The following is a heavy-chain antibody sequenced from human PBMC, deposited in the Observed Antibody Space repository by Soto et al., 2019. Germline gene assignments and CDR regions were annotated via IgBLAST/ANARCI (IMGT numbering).Heavy chain of an antibody. CDR3: ARGIAANNYYYYYGMDV. CDR1: GGTFSSYA. Sequence: ASVKVSCKASGGTFSSYAISWVRQAPGQGLEWMGGIIPIFGTANYAQKFQGRVTITADESTSTAYMELSSLRSEDTAVYYCARGIAANNYYYYYGMDVWGQGTTVTVSS. V-gene: IGHV1-69*13. D-gene: IGHD6-13*01. J-gene: IGHJ6*02. CDR2: IIPIFGTA.